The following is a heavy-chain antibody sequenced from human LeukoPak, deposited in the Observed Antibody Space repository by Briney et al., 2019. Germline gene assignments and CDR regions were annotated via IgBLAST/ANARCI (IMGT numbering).Heavy chain of an antibody. V-gene: IGHV4-34*01. D-gene: IGHD2-2*02. CDR2: INHSGST. CDR3: ARNPLNCSSTSCYTFDY. J-gene: IGHJ4*02. Sequence: SETLSLTCAVYGGSFSGYYWSWIRLPPGKGLEWIGEINHSGSTNYNPSLKSRVTISVDTSKNQFSLKLSSVTAADTSVYYCARNPLNCSSTSCYTFDYWGQGTLVTVSS. CDR1: GGSFSGYY.